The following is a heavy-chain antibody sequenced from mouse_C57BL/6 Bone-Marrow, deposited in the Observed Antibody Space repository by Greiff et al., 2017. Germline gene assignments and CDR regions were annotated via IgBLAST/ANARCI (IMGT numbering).Heavy chain of an antibody. V-gene: IGHV1-81*01. CDR2: ICPRSGNT. J-gene: IGHJ2*01. Sequence: QVQLKQSGAELARPGASVKLSCKASGYTFTSYGISWVQQRTGQGLEWIGEICPRSGNTYYHEKLKGKATMTEDKSTSNSYMVLRSLSAEDAAVYFGAKGGGGLDYWGQGTTRTVSS. CDR3: AKGGGGLDY. CDR1: GYTFTSYG.